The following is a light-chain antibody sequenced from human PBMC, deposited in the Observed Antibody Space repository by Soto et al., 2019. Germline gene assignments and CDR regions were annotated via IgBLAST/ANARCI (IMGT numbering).Light chain of an antibody. CDR2: AAS. J-gene: IGKJ3*01. V-gene: IGKV3-20*01. CDR3: QQYDGAPLT. Sequence: EIVLTQSPDTLSLSPGERATLFCRASQTLSINSLAWYQQKPGQAPRLLIYAASTRHTGIPDTFNGSGSGTDFALSINRLEPEDFAVYFCQQYDGAPLTFAPGTKVDVK. CDR1: QTLSINS.